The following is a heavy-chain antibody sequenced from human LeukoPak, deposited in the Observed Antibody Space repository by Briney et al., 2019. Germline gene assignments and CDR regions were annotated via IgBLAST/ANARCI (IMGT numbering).Heavy chain of an antibody. Sequence: PGGSLRLSCAASGFTFNTYSMNWVRQVPGKGLEWVSYISSSSSTIYYADSVKGRFTISRDNAKNSLYLQMNSLRVEDTAMYYCARDGLRRPPTPYCGGDCPLDYWGQGTLVSVSS. CDR1: GFTFNTYS. CDR3: ARDGLRRPPTPYCGGDCPLDY. CDR2: ISSSSSTI. V-gene: IGHV3-48*04. J-gene: IGHJ4*02. D-gene: IGHD2-21*02.